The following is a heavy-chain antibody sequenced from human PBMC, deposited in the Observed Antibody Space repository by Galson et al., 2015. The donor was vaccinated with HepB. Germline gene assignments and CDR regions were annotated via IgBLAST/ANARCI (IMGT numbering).Heavy chain of an antibody. CDR1: GYIFTNYG. D-gene: IGHD6-6*01. Sequence: SVKVSCKASGYIFTNYGITWVRQAPGQGLEWMGWISAYNGNTDYVQKLQGRVTVTTDTSTSTAYMELRSLRFDDTAVYYCARARYSTSPPDYWGQGTLATVSS. J-gene: IGHJ4*02. CDR2: ISAYNGNT. V-gene: IGHV1-18*01. CDR3: ARARYSTSPPDY.